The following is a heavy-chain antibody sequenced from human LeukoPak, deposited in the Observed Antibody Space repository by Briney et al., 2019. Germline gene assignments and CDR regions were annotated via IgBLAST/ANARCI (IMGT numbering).Heavy chain of an antibody. CDR2: IYYSGST. Sequence: SETLSLTCTVSGGSVSSGSYYWSWIRQSPGKGLEWIGYIYYSGSTNYNPSLRSRVTISVDTSKNQFSLKLSSVTAADTAVYYCARGVYDGFDYWGQGTLVTVSS. D-gene: IGHD6-13*01. V-gene: IGHV4-61*01. CDR3: ARGVYDGFDY. J-gene: IGHJ4*02. CDR1: GGSVSSGSYY.